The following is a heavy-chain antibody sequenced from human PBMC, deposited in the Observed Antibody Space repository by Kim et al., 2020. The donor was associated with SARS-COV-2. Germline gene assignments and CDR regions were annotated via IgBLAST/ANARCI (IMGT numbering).Heavy chain of an antibody. CDR3: AKDSSAVAGRNHFDY. Sequence: GGSLRLSCAASGFTFDDYTMHWVRQAPGKGLEWVSLISWDGGSTYYADSVKGRFTISRDNSKNSLYLQMNSLRTEDTALYYCAKDSSAVAGRNHFDYWGQGTLVTVSS. CDR1: GFTFDDYT. CDR2: ISWDGGST. V-gene: IGHV3-43*01. J-gene: IGHJ4*02. D-gene: IGHD6-19*01.